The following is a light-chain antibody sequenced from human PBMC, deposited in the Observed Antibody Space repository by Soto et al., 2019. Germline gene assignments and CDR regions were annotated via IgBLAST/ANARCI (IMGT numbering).Light chain of an antibody. Sequence: EVVLTQSPATLSLSPGERAALSCRASQSLSTSLSWYQQKPGHPPRLLIYDAFNRATGIPARFSGSGSGTDFTLTIRGLEAEDFAVYYCQQRAYWPVTFGQGTRLDIK. CDR2: DAF. CDR1: QSLSTS. J-gene: IGKJ5*01. V-gene: IGKV3-11*01. CDR3: QQRAYWPVT.